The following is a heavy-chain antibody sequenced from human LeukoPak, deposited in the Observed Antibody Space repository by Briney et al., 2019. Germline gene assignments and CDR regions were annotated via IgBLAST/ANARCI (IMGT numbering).Heavy chain of an antibody. V-gene: IGHV1-2*02. Sequence: ASVKVSCKASGYTFTGYYMHWVRQAPGQGLEWMGWINPNSGGTNYAQKFQGRVTMIRDTSISTAYMELSSLRSDDTAVYYCARDLEGYCSGCTCYFDYWGQGTLVTVSS. CDR2: INPNSGGT. J-gene: IGHJ4*02. CDR3: ARDLEGYCSGCTCYFDY. D-gene: IGHD2-15*01. CDR1: GYTFTGYY.